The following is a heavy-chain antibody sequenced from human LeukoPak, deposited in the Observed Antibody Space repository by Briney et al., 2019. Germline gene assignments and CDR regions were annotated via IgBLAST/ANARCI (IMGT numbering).Heavy chain of an antibody. CDR1: GFTFINYE. V-gene: IGHV3-48*03. CDR2: ISSRGGTM. D-gene: IGHD5-24*01. Sequence: PGGSLRLSCAVSGFTFINYEINWVRQAPGRGLEWVSYISSRGGTMNYADSVKGRFTISRDNAKNSLYLQMNSLRAEDTAVYYCARETGYTPNDWGQGILVTVSS. J-gene: IGHJ4*02. CDR3: ARETGYTPND.